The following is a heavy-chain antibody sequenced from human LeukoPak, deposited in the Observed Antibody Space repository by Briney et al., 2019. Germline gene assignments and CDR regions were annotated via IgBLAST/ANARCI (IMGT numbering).Heavy chain of an antibody. CDR3: WKREKDSPGYYNYFDY. V-gene: IGHV3-30*02. CDR2: IGFHGSEV. Sequence: GGTLRLSCAVSGFTFSTSGMHWVRQAPGKGLEWVMFIGFHGSEVRYADSVRGRFTISCDNSNTMSPLQMSVLRGGATAVYSSWKREKDSPGYYNYFDYWGRGTLDTVPS. J-gene: IGHJ4*02. CDR1: GFTFSTSG. D-gene: IGHD3-22*01.